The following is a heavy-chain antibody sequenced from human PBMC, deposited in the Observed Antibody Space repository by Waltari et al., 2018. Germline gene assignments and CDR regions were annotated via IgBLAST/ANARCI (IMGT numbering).Heavy chain of an antibody. V-gene: IGHV4-59*01. D-gene: IGHD1-26*01. CDR2: IYYSGST. CDR1: GGSISSYY. CDR3: ARDSGSYYDI. J-gene: IGHJ3*02. Sequence: QVQLQESGPGLVKPSETLSLTCTVSGGSISSYYWSWIRQPPGKGLEWIGYIYYSGSTNYTPSLTSRVTISVDPSKNQFSLKLSSVTAADTAVYDCARDSGSYYDIWGQGTMVTVSS.